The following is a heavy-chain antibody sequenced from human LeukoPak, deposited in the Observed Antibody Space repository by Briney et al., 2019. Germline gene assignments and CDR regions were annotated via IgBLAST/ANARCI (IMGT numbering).Heavy chain of an antibody. V-gene: IGHV4-39*07. Sequence: SQTLSLTCTVSGGSISSGGYYWGWIRQPPGKGLEWIGSVYFSGSTYYNPSLKSRVTISVDTSKNQFSLKLNSVTAADTAVYYCAKYCSTTSCYYLDYWGQGILVTVSS. CDR1: GGSISSGGYY. CDR3: AKYCSTTSCYYLDY. D-gene: IGHD2-2*01. J-gene: IGHJ4*02. CDR2: VYFSGST.